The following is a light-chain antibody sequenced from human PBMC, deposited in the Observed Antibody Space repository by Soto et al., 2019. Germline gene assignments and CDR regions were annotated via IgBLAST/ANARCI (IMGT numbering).Light chain of an antibody. CDR2: GNS. J-gene: IGLJ2*01. Sequence: QSVLAQPPSVSGAPGQRVTMSCTGSNSNNGAGYDVHWYQQLPGTTPKLLIYGNSNRPSGVPDRFSGSKSGTSASLAITGLQAEDEADYYCQSYDSSLSGVVFGGGTKLTVL. V-gene: IGLV1-40*01. CDR3: QSYDSSLSGVV. CDR1: NSNNGAGYD.